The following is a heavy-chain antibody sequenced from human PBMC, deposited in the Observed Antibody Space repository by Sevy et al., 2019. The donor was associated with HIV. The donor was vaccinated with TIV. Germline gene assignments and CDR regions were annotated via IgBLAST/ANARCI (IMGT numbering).Heavy chain of an antibody. V-gene: IGHV4-39*02. CDR2: IYYSGST. Sequence: SETLSLTCTVSGGSISSSSYYWGWIRQPPGKGLEWIGSIYYSGSTYYNPSLKSRVTISVDTSKNQFSLKLSSVTAADTAVYYCAREEVFQVAGHPYWYFHLWGRGTLVTVSS. CDR3: AREEVFQVAGHPYWYFHL. CDR1: GGSISSSSYY. J-gene: IGHJ2*01. D-gene: IGHD6-19*01.